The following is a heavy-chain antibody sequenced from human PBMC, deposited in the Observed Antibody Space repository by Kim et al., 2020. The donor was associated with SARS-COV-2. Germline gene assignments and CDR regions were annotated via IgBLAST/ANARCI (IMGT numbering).Heavy chain of an antibody. CDR2: GGS. V-gene: IGHV4-4*09. Sequence: GGSHYTPSLKSQVTISVDTSKNQVSLKLSSVTAADTAVYYCASLGGTYDYWGQGTLVTVSS. D-gene: IGHD1-26*01. J-gene: IGHJ4*02. CDR3: ASLGGTYDY.